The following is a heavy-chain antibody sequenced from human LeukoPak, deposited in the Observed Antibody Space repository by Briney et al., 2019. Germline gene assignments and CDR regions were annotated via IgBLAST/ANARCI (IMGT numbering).Heavy chain of an antibody. V-gene: IGHV4-34*01. CDR1: GGSFSGYY. J-gene: IGHJ6*02. CDR2: INHSGST. D-gene: IGHD5-18*01. Sequence: SETLSLTCAVYGGSFSGYYWSWIRQPPGKGLEWIGEINHSGSTNYNLSLKSRVTISVDTSKNQFSLKLSSVTAADTAVYYCARDVGRVPDTAMVRYYYYYGMDVWGQGTTVTVSS. CDR3: ARDVGRVPDTAMVRYYYYYGMDV.